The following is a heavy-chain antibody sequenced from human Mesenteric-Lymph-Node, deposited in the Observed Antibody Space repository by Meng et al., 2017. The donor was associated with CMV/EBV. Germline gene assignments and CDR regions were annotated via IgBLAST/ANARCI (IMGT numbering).Heavy chain of an antibody. Sequence: ASVKVSCKASGYTFTGYYMHWVRQAPGQGLEWMGWINPNSGGTNYAQKFQGRVTMTRDTSISTAYMELSRLRSDDTAVYYCARDLGSPFHRSVVSVINWGQGTLVTVSS. CDR2: INPNSGGT. J-gene: IGHJ4*02. CDR1: GYTFTGYY. CDR3: ARDLGSPFHRSVVSVIN. D-gene: IGHD2-2*01. V-gene: IGHV1-2*02.